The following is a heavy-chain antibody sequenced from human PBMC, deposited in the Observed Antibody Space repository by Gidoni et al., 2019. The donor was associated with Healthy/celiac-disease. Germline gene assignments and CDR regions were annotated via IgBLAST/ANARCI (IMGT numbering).Heavy chain of an antibody. CDR2: FDPEDGET. Sequence: QVQLVQSGAEVKKPGASVKVSCKVSGYTLTELSMHWVRQAPGKGLEWMGGFDPEDGETIYAQKFQGRVTMTEDTSTDTAYMELSSLRSEDTAVYYCATDLGYYDSSGYFSDYWGQGTLVTVSS. V-gene: IGHV1-24*01. CDR3: ATDLGYYDSSGYFSDY. D-gene: IGHD3-22*01. J-gene: IGHJ4*02. CDR1: GYTLTELS.